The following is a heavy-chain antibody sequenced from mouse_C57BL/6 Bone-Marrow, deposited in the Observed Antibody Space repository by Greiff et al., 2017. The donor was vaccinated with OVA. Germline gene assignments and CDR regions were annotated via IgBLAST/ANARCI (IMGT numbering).Heavy chain of an antibody. CDR3: ASRDDYDVDYFDY. Sequence: VQLQQSGPELVKPGASVKISCKASGYSFNDYNMTWVKQSPGKSLEWIGVINPNYGTPSYNQKFKGKATFTVDQSSSTAYMQLNRLTSEDSAVYYYASRDDYDVDYFDYWGQGTTLTVSS. V-gene: IGHV1-39*01. CDR2: INPNYGTP. D-gene: IGHD2-4*01. J-gene: IGHJ2*01. CDR1: GYSFNDYN.